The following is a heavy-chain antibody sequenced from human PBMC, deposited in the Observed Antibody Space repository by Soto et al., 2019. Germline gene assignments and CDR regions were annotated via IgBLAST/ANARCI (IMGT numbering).Heavy chain of an antibody. CDR2: ISSSSSYI. J-gene: IGHJ4*02. CDR3: ARDQPGYSYGYGLGY. CDR1: GFTFSSYS. D-gene: IGHD5-18*01. Sequence: EVELVESGGGLGKPGGSLRLSCAASGFTFSSYSMNWVRQAPGKGLEWVSSISSSSSYIYYADSVKGRFTISRDNAKNSLYLQMNSLRAEDTAVYYCARDQPGYSYGYGLGYWGQGTLVTVYS. V-gene: IGHV3-21*01.